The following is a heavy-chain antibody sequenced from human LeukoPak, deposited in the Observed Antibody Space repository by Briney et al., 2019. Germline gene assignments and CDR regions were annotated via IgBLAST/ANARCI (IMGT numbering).Heavy chain of an antibody. V-gene: IGHV1-46*01. D-gene: IGHD1-26*01. Sequence: GASVKVSRKASGYTFTSYYMHWVRQAPGQGLEWMGIINPSGGSTSYAQKLQGRVTMTRDTSTSTVYMELSSLRSEDTAVYYCARDKVPWELGATDAFDIWGQGTMVTVSS. CDR1: GYTFTSYY. J-gene: IGHJ3*02. CDR2: INPSGGST. CDR3: ARDKVPWELGATDAFDI.